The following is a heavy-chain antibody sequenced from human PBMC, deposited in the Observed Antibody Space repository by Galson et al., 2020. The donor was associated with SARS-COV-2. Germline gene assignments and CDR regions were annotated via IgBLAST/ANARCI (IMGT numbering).Heavy chain of an antibody. CDR2: ISSSSSYI. J-gene: IGHJ4*02. V-gene: IGHV3-21*01. CDR1: GFTFSSYS. D-gene: IGHD3-3*01. Sequence: GSLRLSCAASGFTFSSYSMNWVRQAPGKGLEWVSSISSSSSYIYYADSVKGRFTISRDNAKNSLYLQMNSLRAEDTAVYYCARSAAIRTYYDFWSGSPFDYWGQGTLVTVPS. CDR3: ARSAAIRTYYDFWSGSPFDY.